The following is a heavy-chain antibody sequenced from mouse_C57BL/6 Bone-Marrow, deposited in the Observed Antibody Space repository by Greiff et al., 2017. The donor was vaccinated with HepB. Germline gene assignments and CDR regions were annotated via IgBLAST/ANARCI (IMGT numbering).Heavy chain of an antibody. J-gene: IGHJ3*01. CDR3: ARLHYYGSSYGGVWFAY. CDR1: GFTFSSYG. Sequence: EVQVVESGGDLVKPGGSLKLSCAASGFTFSSYGMSWVRQTPDKRLEWVATISSGGSYTYYPDSVKGRFTISRDNAKNTLYLQMSRLKSEDTAMYYCARLHYYGSSYGGVWFAYWGQGTLVTVSA. CDR2: ISSGGSYT. V-gene: IGHV5-6*01. D-gene: IGHD1-1*01.